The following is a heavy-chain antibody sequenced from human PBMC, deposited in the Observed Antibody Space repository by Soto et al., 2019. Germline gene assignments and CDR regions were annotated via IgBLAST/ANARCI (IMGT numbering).Heavy chain of an antibody. D-gene: IGHD2-2*02. CDR3: ARSFLVVPAAINGVGAFDI. CDR2: IYYSGSA. J-gene: IGHJ3*02. CDR1: GGSISSGGYY. Sequence: SETLSLTCTVSGGSISSGGYYWSWIRQHPGKGLEWIGYIYYSGSAYYNPSLKSRVTISVDTSKNQFSLKLSSVTAADTAVYYCARSFLVVPAAINGVGAFDIWGQGTMVTVSS. V-gene: IGHV4-31*03.